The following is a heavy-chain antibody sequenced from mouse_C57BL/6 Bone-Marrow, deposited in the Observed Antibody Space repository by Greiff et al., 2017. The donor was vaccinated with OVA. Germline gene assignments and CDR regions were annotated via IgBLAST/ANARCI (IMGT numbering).Heavy chain of an antibody. D-gene: IGHD1-1*01. CDR2: IYPRSGNT. V-gene: IGHV1-81*01. Sequence: VQLQESGAELARPGASVKLSCKASGYTFTSYGISWVKQRTGKGLEWIGEIYPRSGNTYYNEKFKGKATLTADKSSSTAYMELRILTSEDSAVYFCAREGVYYYCINHYFDYWGQGTTLTVSS. J-gene: IGHJ2*01. CDR3: AREGVYYYCINHYFDY. CDR1: GYTFTSYG.